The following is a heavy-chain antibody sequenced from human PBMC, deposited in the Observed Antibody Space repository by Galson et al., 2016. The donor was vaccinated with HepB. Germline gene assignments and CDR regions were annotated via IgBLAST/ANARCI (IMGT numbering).Heavy chain of an antibody. J-gene: IGHJ4*02. V-gene: IGHV4-39*01. D-gene: IGHD2-15*01. CDR3: ARVRRYCSGGSCRHHFDY. Sequence: ETLSLTCTVSGGSINSHNYYWGWIRQPPGKGLEWIGSIYYSGSTYYNPSLKSRVTISVDTSKNQFSLKLSSVTAADTAVYYCARVRRYCSGGSCRHHFDYWGQGTLVTVSS. CDR2: IYYSGST. CDR1: GGSINSHNYY.